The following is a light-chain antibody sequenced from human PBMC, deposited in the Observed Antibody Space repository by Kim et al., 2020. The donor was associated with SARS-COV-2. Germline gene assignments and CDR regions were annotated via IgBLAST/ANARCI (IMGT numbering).Light chain of an antibody. CDR2: RNN. V-gene: IGLV10-54*01. Sequence: QAGLTQPPSVSKGLGQTATVTCTGNSNDVGNEGAAWLRQRQGHPPTLLSYRNNDRPSGISERLSTSRSGDTASLTITGLQPEDEADYYCSAWDSSLSEWVFGGGTQLTFL. CDR1: SNDVGNEG. CDR3: SAWDSSLSEWV. J-gene: IGLJ3*02.